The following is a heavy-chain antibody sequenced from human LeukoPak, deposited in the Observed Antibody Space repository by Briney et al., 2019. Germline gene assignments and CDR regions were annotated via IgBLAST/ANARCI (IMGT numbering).Heavy chain of an antibody. CDR2: INHSGST. CDR3: ARVRVVCSGGSCYYYYGMDV. V-gene: IGHV4-34*01. Sequence: SETLSLTCAVYGGSFSGYYWSWIRQPPGKGLEWIGEINHSGSTNYNPSLKSRVTISVDTSKNQFSLKLSSVTAADTAVYYCARVRVVCSGGSCYYYYGMDVWGQGTTVTVSS. D-gene: IGHD2-15*01. J-gene: IGHJ6*02. CDR1: GGSFSGYY.